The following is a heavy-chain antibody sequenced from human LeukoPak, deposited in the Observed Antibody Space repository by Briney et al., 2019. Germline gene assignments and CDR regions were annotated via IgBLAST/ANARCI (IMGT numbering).Heavy chain of an antibody. CDR2: IKQDGNEK. CDR1: GFTFSRYC. CDR3: ARDEPDACASNWFAP. Sequence: GGSLRLSCAASGFTFSRYCMSWVRQAPGKGLEWVATIKQDGNEKFYMDSVKGRFTISRDNAKNSLYLQMSSLRAEDTATYYRARDEPDACASNWFAPWGPGTLVTVSS. V-gene: IGHV3-7*01. D-gene: IGHD1-14*01. J-gene: IGHJ5*02.